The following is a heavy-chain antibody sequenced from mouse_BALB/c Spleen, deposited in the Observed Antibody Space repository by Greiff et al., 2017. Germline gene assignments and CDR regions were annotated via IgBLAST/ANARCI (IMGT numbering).Heavy chain of an antibody. V-gene: IGHV5-6*01. CDR3: ARETEGGMDY. D-gene: IGHD4-1*01. CDR1: GFTFSSYG. Sequence: EVMLVESGGDLVKPGGSLKLSCAASGFTFSSYGMSWVRQTPDKRLEWVATISSGGSYTYYPDSVKGRFTISRDNAKNTLYLQMSSLKSEDTAMYSCARETEGGMDYWGQGTPVTVSA. CDR2: ISSGGSYT. J-gene: IGHJ4*01.